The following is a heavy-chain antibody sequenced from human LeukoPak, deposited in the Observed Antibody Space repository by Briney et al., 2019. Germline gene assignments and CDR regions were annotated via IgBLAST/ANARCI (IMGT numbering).Heavy chain of an antibody. CDR2: IYYSGST. CDR1: GGSISSYY. V-gene: IGHV4-59*01. Sequence: SETLSLTCTVSGGSISSYYWSWIRQPPGKGLEWIGYIYYSGSTNYNPPLKSRVTISVDTSKNQFSLKLSSVTAADTAVYYCARVPYYYGMDVWGQGTTVTVSS. CDR3: ARVPYYYGMDV. J-gene: IGHJ6*02.